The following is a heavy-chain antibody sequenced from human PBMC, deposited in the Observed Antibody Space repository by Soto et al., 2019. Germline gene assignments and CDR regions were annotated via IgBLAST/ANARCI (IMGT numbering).Heavy chain of an antibody. CDR1: GFTFTDYY. V-gene: IGHV3-11*01. CDR3: ARAGMDIVVVPAASPLYYSGMDV. J-gene: IGHJ6*02. CDR2: ISGSGSTI. D-gene: IGHD2-2*03. Sequence: SLSCAASGFTFTDYYMSWIRQAPGKGLEWVSYISGSGSTIYYAASVKGRFTISRDNAKNSLYLQMNSLRTEDTAVYFCARAGMDIVVVPAASPLYYSGMDVWGQGTTVPVSS.